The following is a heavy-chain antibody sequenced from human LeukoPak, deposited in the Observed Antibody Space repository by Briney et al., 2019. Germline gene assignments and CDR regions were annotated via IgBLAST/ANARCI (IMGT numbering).Heavy chain of an antibody. J-gene: IGHJ3*02. V-gene: IGHV4-30-4*01. Sequence: SETLSLTCTVSGGSISSYYWSWIRQPPGKGLEWIGYIYYSGSTYYNPSLKSRVTISVDTSKNQFSLKLSSVTAADTAVYYCAREGPAAQGDAFDIRGQGTMVTVSS. CDR1: GGSISSYY. CDR2: IYYSGST. CDR3: AREGPAAQGDAFDI. D-gene: IGHD2-2*01.